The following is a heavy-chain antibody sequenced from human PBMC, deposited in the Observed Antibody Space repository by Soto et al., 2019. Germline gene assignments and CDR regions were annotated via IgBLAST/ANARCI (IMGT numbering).Heavy chain of an antibody. CDR2: IDPSDSYT. Sequence: GESLKISCKGSGSSFTSYWISWVRQIPGKGLEWMGRIDPSDSYTNYSPSFQGHVTISADKSISTSYLQWSSLKASDTAMYYCARQGIAVAISYYYGMDVWGQGTTVTVSS. CDR1: GSSFTSYW. CDR3: ARQGIAVAISYYYGMDV. J-gene: IGHJ6*02. V-gene: IGHV5-10-1*01. D-gene: IGHD6-19*01.